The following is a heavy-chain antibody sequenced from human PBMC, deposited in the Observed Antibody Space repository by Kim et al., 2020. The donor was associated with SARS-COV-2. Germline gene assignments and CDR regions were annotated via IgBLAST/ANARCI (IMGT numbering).Heavy chain of an antibody. CDR3: AKDSKASTAMDAYYFDY. J-gene: IGHJ4*02. D-gene: IGHD5-18*01. Sequence: GGSLRLSCAASGFTFSSYAMSWVRQAPGKGLEWVSAISGSGGSTYYADSVKGRFTISRDNSKNTLYLQMNSLRAEDTAVYYCAKDSKASTAMDAYYFDYWGQGTLVTVSS. V-gene: IGHV3-23*01. CDR2: ISGSGGST. CDR1: GFTFSSYA.